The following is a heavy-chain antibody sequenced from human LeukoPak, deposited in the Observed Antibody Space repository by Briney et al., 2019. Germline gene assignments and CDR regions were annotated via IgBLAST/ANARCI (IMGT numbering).Heavy chain of an antibody. Sequence: GGSLRLSCAASGFTFSSYSMNWVRQAPGKGLEWVSSISSSSSYIYYADSVKGRFTISRDNAKNSLYLQMNSLRAEDTAVYYCAASLRGYSYVGSCHYWGQGTLVTVSS. CDR1: GFTFSSYS. D-gene: IGHD5-18*01. J-gene: IGHJ4*02. V-gene: IGHV3-21*01. CDR2: ISSSSSYI. CDR3: AASLRGYSYVGSCHY.